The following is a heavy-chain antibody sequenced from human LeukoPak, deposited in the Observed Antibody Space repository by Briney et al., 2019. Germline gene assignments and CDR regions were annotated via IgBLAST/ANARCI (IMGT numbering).Heavy chain of an antibody. V-gene: IGHV1-69*05. J-gene: IGHJ3*02. CDR2: IIPIFGTA. Sequence: GASVKVSCKASGGTFSSYAISWVRQAPGQGLEWMGGIIPIFGTANYAQKFQGRVTITTDESTSTAYMELSSLRSEDTAVYYCARGFIRSGSFDAFDIWGQGTMVTVSS. CDR1: GGTFSSYA. CDR3: ARGFIRSGSFDAFDI. D-gene: IGHD3-3*01.